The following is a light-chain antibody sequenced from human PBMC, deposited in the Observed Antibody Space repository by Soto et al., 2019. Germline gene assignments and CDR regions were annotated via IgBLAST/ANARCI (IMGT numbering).Light chain of an antibody. CDR3: CSYAGSSTLDVV. J-gene: IGLJ2*01. CDR2: EVS. CDR1: SIDVGSYNL. V-gene: IGLV2-23*02. Sequence: QSALTQPASVSGSPGQSITISCTGTSIDVGSYNLVSWYQQHPGKAPKLMIYEVSKRPSGVSNRFSGSKSGNTASLTISGLQAEDEADYYCCSYAGSSTLDVVFGGGTKLTVL.